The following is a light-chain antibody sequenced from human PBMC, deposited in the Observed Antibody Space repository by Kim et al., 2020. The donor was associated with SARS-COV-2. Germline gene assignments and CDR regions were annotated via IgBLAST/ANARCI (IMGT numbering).Light chain of an antibody. CDR3: QQYNNWRPYI. J-gene: IGKJ2*01. CDR1: QSVSSN. Sequence: EIVMTQSPVTLSVSPGERATLSCRASQSVSSNLAWYQQKPGQAPRLLIYGASTRATGIPARFSGSGSGTEFTLTISSLQSEDFAVYYCQQYNNWRPYIFGQGTKLEI. CDR2: GAS. V-gene: IGKV3-15*01.